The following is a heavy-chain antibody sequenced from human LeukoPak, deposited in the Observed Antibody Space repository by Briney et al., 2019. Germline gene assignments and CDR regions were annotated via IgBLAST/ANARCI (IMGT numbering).Heavy chain of an antibody. Sequence: GGSLRLSCAASGFTFSGSAMHWVRQASGKGLEWVGRIRSKANSFATAYAASVKGRFTISRDDSKNTAYLQMNSLKTEDTAVYYCTRQIQEYYSYYMDVWGKGTTVTISS. CDR2: IRSKANSFAT. CDR1: GFTFSGSA. J-gene: IGHJ6*03. CDR3: TRQIQEYYSYYMDV. V-gene: IGHV3-73*01.